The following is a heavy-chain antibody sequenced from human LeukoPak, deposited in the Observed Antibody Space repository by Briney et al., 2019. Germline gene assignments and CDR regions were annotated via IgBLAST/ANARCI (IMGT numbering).Heavy chain of an antibody. Sequence: ASVKVSCKASGYTFTSYDINWVRQATGQGLECMGWMNPNSGNTGYAQKFQGRVTMTRNTSISTAYMELGSLRSEDTAVYYCARGVWGDGLYWFDPWGQGTLVTVSS. V-gene: IGHV1-8*01. CDR1: GYTFTSYD. D-gene: IGHD3-16*01. CDR3: ARGVWGDGLYWFDP. CDR2: MNPNSGNT. J-gene: IGHJ5*02.